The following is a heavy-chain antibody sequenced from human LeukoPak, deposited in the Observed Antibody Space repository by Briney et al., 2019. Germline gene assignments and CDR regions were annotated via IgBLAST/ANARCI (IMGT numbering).Heavy chain of an antibody. D-gene: IGHD2-15*01. Sequence: QAGGSLRLSCAASGFTFSAYWMHWVRQAPGKGLVWLSRINTGGNDITYADSVKGRFTISRDNAKNTLYLQMNSLTVEDTAVYFCARSLVVGGTRPNDYWGQGTLVTVSS. CDR1: GFTFSAYW. J-gene: IGHJ4*02. V-gene: IGHV3-74*01. CDR2: INTGGNDI. CDR3: ARSLVVGGTRPNDY.